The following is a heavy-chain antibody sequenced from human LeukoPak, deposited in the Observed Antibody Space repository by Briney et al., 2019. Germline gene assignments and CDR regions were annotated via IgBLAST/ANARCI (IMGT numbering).Heavy chain of an antibody. CDR1: GFTFSSYA. J-gene: IGHJ4*02. D-gene: IGHD5-24*01. CDR2: ISGSGGST. CDR3: AKAPNRDGYNVLFDY. V-gene: IGHV3-23*01. Sequence: PGGSLRLSCAASGFTFSSYAMSWVRQAPGKGLEWVSAISGSGGSTYYADSVKGRFTIPRDNSKNTLYLQMNSLRAEDTAVYYCAKAPNRDGYNVLFDYWGQGTLVTVSS.